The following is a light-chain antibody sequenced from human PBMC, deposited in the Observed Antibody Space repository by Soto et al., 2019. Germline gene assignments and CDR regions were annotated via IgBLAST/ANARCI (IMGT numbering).Light chain of an antibody. J-gene: IGLJ2*01. CDR2: ANT. Sequence: QSVLTQPPSVSGAPGQRVTISCTGSSSYIGAGYDVHWYQQLPGTAPKLLIYANTNRPSGVPDRFSGSKSGTSASLAITGHQAEDEADSYCQSYDDSLGGHVIFGGGTKLTVL. CDR3: QSYDDSLGGHVI. CDR1: SSYIGAGYD. V-gene: IGLV1-40*01.